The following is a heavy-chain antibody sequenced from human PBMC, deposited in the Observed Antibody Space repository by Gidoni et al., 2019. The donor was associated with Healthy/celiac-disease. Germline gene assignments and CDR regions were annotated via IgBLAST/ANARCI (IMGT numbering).Heavy chain of an antibody. V-gene: IGHV3-21*01. CDR3: ATRRGGGSYLNGY. CDR1: GFTFSSYS. Sequence: EVQRVESGGVLVKPGGSLRLSCAASGFTFSSYSMNWVRQAPGKGLEWVSSISSSSSYIYYADSVKGRFTISRDNAKNSLYLQMNSLRAEDTAVYYCATRRGGGSYLNGYWGQGTLVTVSS. D-gene: IGHD1-26*01. CDR2: ISSSSSYI. J-gene: IGHJ4*02.